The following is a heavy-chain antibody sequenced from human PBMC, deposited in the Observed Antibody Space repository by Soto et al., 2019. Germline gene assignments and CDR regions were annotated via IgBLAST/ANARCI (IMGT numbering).Heavy chain of an antibody. D-gene: IGHD4-17*01. CDR3: AKDSIGLGDYVLNS. Sequence: DVQLLESGGGLVQPGGSLRLSCDASGFTFSSYAMCWVRQAPGKGLEWVSTISSSGGITYYADSVKGRLTISRDNSKNTLYLQMNSLTSGDTAIYYCAKDSIGLGDYVLNSWGQGTLVTVSS. V-gene: IGHV3-23*01. CDR1: GFTFSSYA. CDR2: ISSSGGIT. J-gene: IGHJ4*02.